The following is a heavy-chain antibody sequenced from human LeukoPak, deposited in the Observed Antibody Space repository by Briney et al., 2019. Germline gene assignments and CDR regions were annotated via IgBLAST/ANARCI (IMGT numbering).Heavy chain of an antibody. V-gene: IGHV1-2*02. CDR1: GYTFTGYY. CDR3: ARVSRIGELKSPFDY. Sequence: ASVKVSCTASGYTFTGYYMHWVRQAPGQGLEWMGWINPNSGGTNYAQKFQGRVTMTRDTSISTAYMELSRLRSDDTAAYYCARVSRIGELKSPFDYWGQGTLVTVSS. D-gene: IGHD3-10*01. CDR2: INPNSGGT. J-gene: IGHJ4*02.